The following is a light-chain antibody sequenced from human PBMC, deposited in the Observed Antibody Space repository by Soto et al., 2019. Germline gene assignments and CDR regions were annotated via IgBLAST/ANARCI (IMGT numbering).Light chain of an antibody. CDR1: SSNIGAGYD. J-gene: IGLJ1*01. CDR3: QSYDSSLSGFYV. Sequence: QSVLTQPPSVSGAPGQRVTISCTWSSSNIGAGYDVHWYQQLPGTAPKLLIYGNSNRPSGVPDRFSGSKSGTSAPLAIPGLQAADEADYYCQSYDSSLSGFYVFGTGTKLTVL. CDR2: GNS. V-gene: IGLV1-40*01.